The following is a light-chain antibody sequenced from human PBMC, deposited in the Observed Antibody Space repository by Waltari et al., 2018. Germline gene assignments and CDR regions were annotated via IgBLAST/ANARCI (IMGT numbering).Light chain of an antibody. V-gene: IGKV3-20*01. CDR2: GAS. Sequence: MVLTQSPGTLSLSPGERATLSCRASQSFSRSLAWYQQKPGQAPRLLIYGASSRATGVPDRFSGSGSGTDFSLTISRLEPEDFAVYYCQHYVRLPVSFGQGTKVEIK. J-gene: IGKJ1*01. CDR3: QHYVRLPVS. CDR1: QSFSRS.